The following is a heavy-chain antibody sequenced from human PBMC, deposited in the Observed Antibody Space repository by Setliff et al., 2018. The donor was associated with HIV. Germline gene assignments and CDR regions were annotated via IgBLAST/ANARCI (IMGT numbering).Heavy chain of an antibody. CDR3: ARETMYDSRGYLSHYFDY. J-gene: IGHJ4*02. CDR1: GFTFSNYA. V-gene: IGHV3-30-3*01. Sequence: GGSLRLSCAASGFTFSNYAMHWVRQAPGKGLEWVAVISYDGSNKYYADSVKGRFTISRDNSKNTLYLQMNSLRVEDTAVYYCARETMYDSRGYLSHYFDYWGQGTPVTVYS. D-gene: IGHD3-22*01. CDR2: ISYDGSNK.